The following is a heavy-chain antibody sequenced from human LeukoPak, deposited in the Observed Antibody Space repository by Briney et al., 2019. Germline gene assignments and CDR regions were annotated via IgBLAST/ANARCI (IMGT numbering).Heavy chain of an antibody. D-gene: IGHD6-6*01. V-gene: IGHV3-11*04. CDR2: ISSSGSTI. CDR3: ARAPYIAALPYYFDY. Sequence: GGSLRLSCAASGFTFSDYYMSWIRRAPGKGLEWVSYISSSGSTIYYADTVKGRFTISRDNAKNSLYLQMNSLRAEDTAVYFCARAPYIAALPYYFDYWGQGSLVTVSS. J-gene: IGHJ4*02. CDR1: GFTFSDYY.